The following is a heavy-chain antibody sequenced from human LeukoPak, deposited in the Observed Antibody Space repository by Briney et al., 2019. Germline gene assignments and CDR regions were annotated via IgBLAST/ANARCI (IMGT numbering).Heavy chain of an antibody. CDR3: ARGTGWPYYFDY. J-gene: IGHJ4*02. Sequence: PSGTLSLTCAVYGGSFSGYYWSWIRQPPGKGLEWIGEINHSGSTNYNPSLKSRVTISVDTSRNQFSLKLSSVTAADTAVYYCARGTGWPYYFDYWGQGTLVTVSS. V-gene: IGHV4-34*01. D-gene: IGHD6-19*01. CDR1: GGSFSGYY. CDR2: INHSGST.